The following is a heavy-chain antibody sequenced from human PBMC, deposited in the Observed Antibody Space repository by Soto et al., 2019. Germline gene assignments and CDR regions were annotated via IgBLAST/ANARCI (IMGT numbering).Heavy chain of an antibody. CDR2: IYYSGST. Sequence: QVQLQESGPGLVKPSETLSLTCTVSGGSIGTYYWSWIRQPPGKGLEWIGYIYYSGSTNYNPSLKSRAPISLDTSKNQFSLKLSSVTAADTAVYYCARHISWVNWFDPWGQGTLVTVSS. J-gene: IGHJ5*02. V-gene: IGHV4-59*08. CDR1: GGSIGTYY. CDR3: ARHISWVNWFDP. D-gene: IGHD1-20*01.